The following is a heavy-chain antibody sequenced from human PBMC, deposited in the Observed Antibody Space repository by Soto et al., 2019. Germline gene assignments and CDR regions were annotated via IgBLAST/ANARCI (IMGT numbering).Heavy chain of an antibody. Sequence: GWSLRLSCVASGFVFEVYWMHWVRQVPGKGLEWVSRISDDGARIDYADSVRGRFTISRDNAKNALYLQMNALRGEDTAVYFCTRGPRPSSIGTGAVWGRGVLVTVSS. J-gene: IGHJ4*02. CDR1: GFVFEVYW. CDR3: TRGPRPSSIGTGAV. CDR2: ISDDGARI. V-gene: IGHV3-74*01. D-gene: IGHD2-2*01.